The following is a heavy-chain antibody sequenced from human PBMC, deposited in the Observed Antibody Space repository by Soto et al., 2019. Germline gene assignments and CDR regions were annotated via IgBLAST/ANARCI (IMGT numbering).Heavy chain of an antibody. CDR3: ARVYSGSYSDY. J-gene: IGHJ4*02. D-gene: IGHD1-26*01. CDR2: ISAYNGNT. CDR1: GYTFTSYG. Sequence: ASVKVSCKASGYTFTSYGISWVRQAPGQGLEWMGWISAYNGNTNYAQKLQGRVTMTTDTSKNQFSLKLSSVTAADTAVYYCARVYSGSYSDYWGQGTLVTVSS. V-gene: IGHV1-18*01.